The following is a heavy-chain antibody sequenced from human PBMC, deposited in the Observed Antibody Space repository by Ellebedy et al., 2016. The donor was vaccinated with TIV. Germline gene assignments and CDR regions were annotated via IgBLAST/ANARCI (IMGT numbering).Heavy chain of an antibody. D-gene: IGHD6-6*01. CDR3: ARDRALSSSRPRTLDY. J-gene: IGHJ4*02. V-gene: IGHV3-23*01. Sequence: GESLKISXAASGFTFSSYAMSWVRQAPGKGLEWVSAISGSGGSTYYADSVKGRFTISRDNSKNSLYLQMNSLRAKDTAVYYCARDRALSSSRPRTLDYWGQGTLVTVSS. CDR1: GFTFSSYA. CDR2: ISGSGGST.